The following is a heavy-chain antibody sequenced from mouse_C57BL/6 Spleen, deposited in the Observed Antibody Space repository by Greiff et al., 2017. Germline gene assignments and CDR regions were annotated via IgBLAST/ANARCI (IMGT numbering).Heavy chain of an antibody. CDR3: ARKYSYGSSYVAWFAY. Sequence: EVQLQQSGPELVKPGASVKISCKASGYTFTDYYMNWVKQSHGKSLEWIGDINPNNGGTSYNQKFKGKATLTVDKSSSTAYMELRSLTSEDSAVYYCARKYSYGSSYVAWFAYWGQGTLVTVSA. J-gene: IGHJ3*01. V-gene: IGHV1-26*01. CDR2: INPNNGGT. D-gene: IGHD1-1*01. CDR1: GYTFTDYY.